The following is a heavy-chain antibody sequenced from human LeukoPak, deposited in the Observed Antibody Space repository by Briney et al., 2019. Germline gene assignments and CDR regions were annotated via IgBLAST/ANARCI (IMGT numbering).Heavy chain of an antibody. CDR3: ARFTMVRGVKTFDY. V-gene: IGHV1-2*02. J-gene: IGHJ4*02. Sequence: GASVKVSCKAFGYTFTSYYMHWVRQAPGQGLEWMGWINPNSGGTNYAQKFQGRVTMTRDTSISTAYMELSRLRSDDTAVYYCARFTMVRGVKTFDYWGQGTLVTVSS. CDR1: GYTFTSYY. D-gene: IGHD3-10*01. CDR2: INPNSGGT.